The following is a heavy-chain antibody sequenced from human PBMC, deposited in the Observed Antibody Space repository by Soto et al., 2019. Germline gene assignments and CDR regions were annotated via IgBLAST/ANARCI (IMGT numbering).Heavy chain of an antibody. D-gene: IGHD2-15*01. V-gene: IGHV4-30-4*01. CDR1: GGSISSGYYY. Sequence: SETLSLTCSVSGGSISSGYYYWSWIRQPPGKGLEWIGNIYYSGNTYYNPSLKSRVTISVDTSKNQFSLKLSSVTAADTAVYYCARGMLLNYYYYYGMDVWGQGTTVTVS. CDR3: ARGMLLNYYYYYGMDV. J-gene: IGHJ6*02. CDR2: IYYSGNT.